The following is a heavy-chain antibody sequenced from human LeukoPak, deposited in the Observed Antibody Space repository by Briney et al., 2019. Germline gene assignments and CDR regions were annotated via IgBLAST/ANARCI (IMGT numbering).Heavy chain of an antibody. CDR1: GYTFTSYD. V-gene: IGHV1-69*05. Sequence: SVKVSCKASGYTFTSYDINWVRQATGQGLEWMGGIIPIFGTANYAQKFQGRVTITTDESTSTAYMELSSLRSEDTAVYYCARDHSSSWYSYAFDIWGQGTMVTVSS. J-gene: IGHJ3*02. CDR3: ARDHSSSWYSYAFDI. CDR2: IIPIFGTA. D-gene: IGHD6-13*01.